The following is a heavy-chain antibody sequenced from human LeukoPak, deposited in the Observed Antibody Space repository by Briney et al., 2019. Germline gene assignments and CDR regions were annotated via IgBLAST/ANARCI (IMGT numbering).Heavy chain of an antibody. D-gene: IGHD3-10*01. J-gene: IGHJ6*02. CDR2: INNSGST. V-gene: IGHV4-34*01. CDR3: ARSRRVYGSGRRYYYGMDV. Sequence: PSETLSLTCAVYGGSFSGYYWSWIRQPPGKGLEWIGEINNSGSTNYNPSLKSRVTISVDTSKNQFSLKLSSVTAADTAVYYCARSRRVYGSGRRYYYGMDVWGQGTTVTVS. CDR1: GGSFSGYY.